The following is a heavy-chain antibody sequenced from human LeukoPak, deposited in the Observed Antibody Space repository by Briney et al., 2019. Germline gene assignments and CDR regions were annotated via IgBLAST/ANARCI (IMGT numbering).Heavy chain of an antibody. Sequence: SETLSLTCAVYGGSFSGYYWSWIRQPPGKGLEWIGEINHSGSTNYNPSLKSRVTISVDTSKNQFSLKLSSVTAADTAVYYCARLTVVVVAATREKRFDYWGQGTLVTVSS. J-gene: IGHJ4*02. D-gene: IGHD2-15*01. V-gene: IGHV4-34*01. CDR3: ARLTVVVVAATREKRFDY. CDR1: GGSFSGYY. CDR2: INHSGST.